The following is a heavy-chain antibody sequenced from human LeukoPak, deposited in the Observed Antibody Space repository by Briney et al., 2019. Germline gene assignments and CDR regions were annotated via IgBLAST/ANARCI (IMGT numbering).Heavy chain of an antibody. V-gene: IGHV1-46*01. CDR1: GYTFTSYY. D-gene: IGHD3-3*01. CDR2: INPSGGST. CDR3: ARRTDDFWSGNDYYYYMDV. J-gene: IGHJ6*03. Sequence: GASVKVSCKASGYTFTSYYMHWVRQAPGQGLEWMGVINPSGGSTSYAQKFQGRVTMTRDMSTSTVYMELSSLRSEDTAVYYCARRTDDFWSGNDYYYYMDVWGKGTTVTVSS.